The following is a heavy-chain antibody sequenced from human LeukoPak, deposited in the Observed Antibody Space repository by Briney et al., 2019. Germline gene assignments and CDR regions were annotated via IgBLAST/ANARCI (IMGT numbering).Heavy chain of an antibody. CDR2: IYSGGST. CDR3: AKMYYYDSSGYY. Sequence: GGSVRLSCAASGFTVSRNYMSWVRQAPGKGLEWVSVIYSGGSTYYADSVKGRFTISRDNSKNTLYLQMNSLRAEDTAVYYCAKMYYYDSSGYYWGQGTLVTVSS. CDR1: GFTVSRNY. D-gene: IGHD3-22*01. V-gene: IGHV3-53*01. J-gene: IGHJ4*02.